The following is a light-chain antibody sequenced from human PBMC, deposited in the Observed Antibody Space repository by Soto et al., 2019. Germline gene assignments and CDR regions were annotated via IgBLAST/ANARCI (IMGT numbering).Light chain of an antibody. V-gene: IGLV2-18*01. Sequence: QSALAQPPSVSGSPGQSVTISCTGTSSDIGSYNRVSWFQQPPGTAPKLMIYEVSNRPSGVPARFSGSKSGNTASLTISGLRAEDEADYYCSLYTNNNTWVFGGGTKVTVL. CDR3: SLYTNNNTWV. CDR1: SSDIGSYNR. CDR2: EVS. J-gene: IGLJ3*02.